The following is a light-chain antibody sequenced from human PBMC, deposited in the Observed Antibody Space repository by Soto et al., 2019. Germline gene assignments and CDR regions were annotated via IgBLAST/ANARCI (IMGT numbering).Light chain of an antibody. CDR3: LQFNSYPRT. Sequence: AIQLTQSPSSLSASVGDRVTIACRASQGISSALAWYQQKPGKAPNLLIYDASSLYSGVPSRFSGSGSGTDFTLTISSLQPEDFATYYCLQFNSYPRTFGGGTKVEI. CDR2: DAS. CDR1: QGISSA. V-gene: IGKV1-13*02. J-gene: IGKJ4*01.